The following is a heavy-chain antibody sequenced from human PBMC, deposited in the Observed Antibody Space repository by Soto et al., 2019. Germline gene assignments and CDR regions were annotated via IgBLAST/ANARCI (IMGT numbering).Heavy chain of an antibody. Sequence: QVQLQQWGAGLLKSSETLSLTCAVYGGSFSGDHWTWIRQPPGKGLEWIGEGNHSGSTNYNPSLKSRVTMSVDTSKNKISLKVKSVTAADTAVYYCARRYCSTTSCLGGFDPWGRGTLVTVSS. CDR1: GGSFSGDH. J-gene: IGHJ5*02. V-gene: IGHV4-34*01. CDR3: ARRYCSTTSCLGGFDP. D-gene: IGHD2-2*01. CDR2: GNHSGST.